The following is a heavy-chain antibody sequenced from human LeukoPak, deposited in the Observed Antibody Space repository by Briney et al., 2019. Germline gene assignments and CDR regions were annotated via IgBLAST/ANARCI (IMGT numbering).Heavy chain of an antibody. D-gene: IGHD6-19*01. CDR3: ARVAVAGPYDAFDI. V-gene: IGHV1-8*01. Sequence: EASVKVSCKASGYTFTSYDINWVRQATGQGLEWMGWMNPNSGNTGYAQKFQGRITMTRNTSINTAYMELSSLRSEDTAVYYCARVAVAGPYDAFDIWGQGTMVTVSS. CDR1: GYTFTSYD. CDR2: MNPNSGNT. J-gene: IGHJ3*02.